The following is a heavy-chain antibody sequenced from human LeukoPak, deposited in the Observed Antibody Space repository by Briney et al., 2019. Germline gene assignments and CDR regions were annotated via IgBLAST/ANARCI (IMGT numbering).Heavy chain of an antibody. V-gene: IGHV3-7*01. Sequence: GRSLRLSCTASGFIFSNFWMSWVRQAPGKGLEWVANIKQDGSDKYYVDSVKGRFTLSRDNAKNSLYLQMNSLRAEDTAVYYCARIFEYSSIYYFDYWGQGTLVTVSS. CDR3: ARIFEYSSIYYFDY. J-gene: IGHJ4*02. CDR2: IKQDGSDK. CDR1: GFIFSNFW. D-gene: IGHD2-2*01.